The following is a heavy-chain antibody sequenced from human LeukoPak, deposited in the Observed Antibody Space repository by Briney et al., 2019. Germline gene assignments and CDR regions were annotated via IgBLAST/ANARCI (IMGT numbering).Heavy chain of an antibody. CDR3: ARAVTTYFDY. CDR1: GGSISSYY. D-gene: IGHD4-17*01. CDR2: IYYSGST. Sequence: SSETLSLTCTVSGGSISSYYWSWIRQPPGKGLEWIGNIYYSGSTYYNPSLKSRVTISVDTSKNQFSLKLSSVTAADTAVYYCARAVTTYFDYWGQGTLVTVSS. J-gene: IGHJ4*02. V-gene: IGHV4-30-4*01.